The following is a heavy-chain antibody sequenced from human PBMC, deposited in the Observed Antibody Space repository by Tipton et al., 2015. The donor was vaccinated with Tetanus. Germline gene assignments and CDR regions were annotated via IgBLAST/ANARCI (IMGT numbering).Heavy chain of an antibody. D-gene: IGHD2-2*01. V-gene: IGHV3-48*03. CDR3: ARETRDTAAVSSTGFDP. CDR1: GFTFSGYE. Sequence: SLRLSCVGSGFTFSGYEMHWVRQAPGKGLEWVSCISSSGSTTFYADSVKGRFTISRDNAKNSLYLQMNTLRAEDTAVYYCARETRDTAAVSSTGFDPWGQGTLVTVSS. CDR2: ISSSGSTT. J-gene: IGHJ5*02.